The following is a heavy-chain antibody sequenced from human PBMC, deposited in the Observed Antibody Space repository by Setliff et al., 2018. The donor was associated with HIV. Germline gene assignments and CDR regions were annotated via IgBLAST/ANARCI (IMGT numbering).Heavy chain of an antibody. V-gene: IGHV4-34*01. D-gene: IGHD2-21*02. CDR3: ATTECRGADCPQMYDY. CDR2: LNYAGVT. Sequence: PSETLSLTCAVHGGSFSGSYWSWIRQPPGKGLEWIGELNYAGVTNHNPSLKSRVTISVEASKRQWSLKLNSVTAADTAVYFCATTECRGADCPQMYDYWGQGILVTVSS. J-gene: IGHJ4*02. CDR1: GGSFSGSY.